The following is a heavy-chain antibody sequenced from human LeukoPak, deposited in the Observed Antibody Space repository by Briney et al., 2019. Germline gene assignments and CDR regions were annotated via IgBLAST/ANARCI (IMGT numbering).Heavy chain of an antibody. V-gene: IGHV3-7*01. CDR2: INPEGSEQ. Sequence: GGSLRLSCVASGFTFSTYWMSWVRQAPGKGLEWVANINPEGSEQYYVDAVKGRFTISRDNAKNSLFLQLNSLRVDDTAVYYCARDPVAWDYWGQGALVTVSP. CDR1: GFTFSTYW. J-gene: IGHJ4*02. CDR3: ARDPVAWDY.